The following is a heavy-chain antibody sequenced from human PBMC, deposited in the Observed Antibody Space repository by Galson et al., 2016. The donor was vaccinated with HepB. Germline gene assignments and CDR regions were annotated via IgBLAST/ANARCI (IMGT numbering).Heavy chain of an antibody. CDR3: ARAPRAPYTYYYHGVDV. V-gene: IGHV1-69*13. J-gene: IGHJ6*02. CDR1: GGDFSGNT. CDR2: IIPVFGTP. Sequence: QSGAEVKKPGASVRVSCTAPGGDFSGNTFCWVRLAPGQGLEWMGGIIPVFGTPNYAQKFQGRVTISADESTTTAYMEMRTLTSNDPAVYYCARAPRAPYTYYYHGVDVWGQGTTVIVSS.